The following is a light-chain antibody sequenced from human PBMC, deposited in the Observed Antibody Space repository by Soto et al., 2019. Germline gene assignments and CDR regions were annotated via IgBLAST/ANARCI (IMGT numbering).Light chain of an antibody. CDR3: QHTFNSPPWT. CDR1: QNIDMY. CDR2: GAS. J-gene: IGKJ1*01. V-gene: IGKV1-39*01. Sequence: DIHMTQSPSSLSASVGDTVTITCRASQNIDMYLNWYQQKPGKAPRVLISGASNLQSGVPSRFSGSGSGTDFTLTISSLQSKDFASYFCQHTFNSPPWTFGQGTKVDIK.